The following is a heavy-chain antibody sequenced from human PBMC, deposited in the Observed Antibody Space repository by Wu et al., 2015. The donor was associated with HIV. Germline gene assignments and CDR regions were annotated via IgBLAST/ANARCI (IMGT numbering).Heavy chain of an antibody. Sequence: QVQLVQSGAEVKKPGSSVKVSCKASGGTFSSYAISWVRQAPGQGLEWMGGMNPNSGNTGYAQNFQGRVTMTRNTSISTAYMELSSLRSEDTAVYYCARVGAAAANGMDVWGQGTTVTVSS. V-gene: IGHV1-8*02. CDR2: MNPNSGNT. CDR1: GGTFSSYA. J-gene: IGHJ6*02. CDR3: ARVGAAAANGMDV. D-gene: IGHD6-13*01.